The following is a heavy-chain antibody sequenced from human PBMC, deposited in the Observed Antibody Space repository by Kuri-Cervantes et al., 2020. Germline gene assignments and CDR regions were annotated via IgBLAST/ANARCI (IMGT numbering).Heavy chain of an antibody. Sequence: SQTLSLTCAVSGYSISIGYYWGWIRQPPGKGLEWIGSIYHSGNTYYNPSLKSRVTISVDTSKNQFSLKLSSVTAADTAVYYCATRAYPDYYMDVWGKGTTVTVSS. CDR3: ATRAYPDYYMDV. J-gene: IGHJ6*03. CDR1: GYSISIGYY. D-gene: IGHD1-1*01. V-gene: IGHV4-38-2*01. CDR2: IYHSGNT.